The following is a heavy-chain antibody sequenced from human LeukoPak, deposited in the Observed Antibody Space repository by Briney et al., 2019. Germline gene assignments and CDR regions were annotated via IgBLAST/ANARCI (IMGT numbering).Heavy chain of an antibody. CDR3: AKDGVILAPGVYWYMDV. D-gene: IGHD3-16*02. J-gene: IGHJ6*03. Sequence: GGSLRLSCVGSTFTFSDYGMHWVRQAPGKGLEWVAFIRNDGAKTYYADSAKGRFPTSRDNSRNTLYLQMNSLTAEDTAVFYCAKDGVILAPGVYWYMDVWGRGTTITVSS. CDR1: TFTFSDYG. CDR2: IRNDGAKT. V-gene: IGHV3-30*02.